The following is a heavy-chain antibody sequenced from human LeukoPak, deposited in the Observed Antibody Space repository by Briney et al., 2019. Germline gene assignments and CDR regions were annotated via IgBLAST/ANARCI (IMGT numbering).Heavy chain of an antibody. V-gene: IGHV4-39*01. D-gene: IGHD4-11*01. CDR3: ARMYSNYFDY. J-gene: IGHJ4*02. CDR1: GGSISSSSYY. CDR2: IYHSGST. Sequence: PSETLSLICTVSGGSISSSSYYWGWIRQPPGKGLEWIGSIYHSGSTYCNPSLKSRVTTSVDTSKNQFSLKLSSVTAADTAVYYCARMYSNYFDYWGQGSLVTVSS.